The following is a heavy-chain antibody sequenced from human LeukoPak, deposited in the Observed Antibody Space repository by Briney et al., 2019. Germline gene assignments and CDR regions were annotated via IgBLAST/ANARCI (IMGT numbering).Heavy chain of an antibody. CDR3: ARGKLEVYYYYYMDV. CDR2: IYHGGST. CDR1: GGSISSSNW. Sequence: SETLSLTCAVSGGSISSSNWWSCVRQPPGQGLGWIGEIYHGGSTNYNPSLKSRVTISVDTSKNQFSLKLSSVTAADTAVYYCARGKLEVYYYYYMDVWGKGTTVTVSS. J-gene: IGHJ6*03. V-gene: IGHV4-4*02. D-gene: IGHD1-7*01.